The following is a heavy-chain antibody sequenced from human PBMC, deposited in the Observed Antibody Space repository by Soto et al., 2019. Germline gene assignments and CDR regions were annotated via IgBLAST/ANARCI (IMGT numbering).Heavy chain of an antibody. Sequence: SETLSLTCAVYGGSFSGYYWSWIRQPPGKGLEWIGEINHSGSTNYNPSLKSRVTISVDTSKNQFSLKLSSVTAADTAVYYCARGREWLRYYYYGMDVWGQGTTVTVSS. V-gene: IGHV4-34*01. CDR1: GGSFSGYY. CDR3: ARGREWLRYYYYGMDV. CDR2: INHSGST. D-gene: IGHD5-12*01. J-gene: IGHJ6*02.